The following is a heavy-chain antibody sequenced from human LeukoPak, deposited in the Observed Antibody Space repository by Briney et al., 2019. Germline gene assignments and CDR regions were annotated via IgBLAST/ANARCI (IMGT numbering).Heavy chain of an antibody. CDR3: ARDSEEAGPEDY. D-gene: IGHD1-14*01. V-gene: IGHV1-18*01. J-gene: IGHJ4*02. Sequence: ASVKVSCKASGYNFNNYGISWVRQAPGQGLEWMGWISGYNGNTNYAQKLQGRVTMTTDTPTSTVYMELRSLRSDDTAVYYCARDSEEAGPEDYWGQGTLVTVSS. CDR2: ISGYNGNT. CDR1: GYNFNNYG.